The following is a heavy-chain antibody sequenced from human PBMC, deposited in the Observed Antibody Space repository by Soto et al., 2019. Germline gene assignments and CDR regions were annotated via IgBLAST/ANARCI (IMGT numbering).Heavy chain of an antibody. CDR1: GFTFSSYG. J-gene: IGHJ4*02. CDR3: AKDRGSADYGGSDFDY. CDR2: SSSDGSNK. Sequence: QVQLVESGGGVVQPGRSLILSCAASGFTFSSYGIHWVRQDPGKGLEWVAVSSSDGSNKYYGDSVKGRFTISRDNSKNTLFLQMNSLRVEDTAVYYCAKDRGSADYGGSDFDYWGQGTLVTVCS. D-gene: IGHD4-17*01. V-gene: IGHV3-30*18.